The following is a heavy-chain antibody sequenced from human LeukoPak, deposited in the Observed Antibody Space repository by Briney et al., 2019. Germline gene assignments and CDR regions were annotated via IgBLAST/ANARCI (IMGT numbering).Heavy chain of an antibody. Sequence: ASVKVSCKASGYTFTSYDINWVRQATGQGLEWMGWMNPNSGNTGYAQKFQGRVTMTRNTSISTAYMELSSLRSEDTAVYYCARGDYDFWSGILSARWFDPWGQGTLVTVSS. V-gene: IGHV1-8*01. CDR1: GYTFTSYD. D-gene: IGHD3-3*01. CDR3: ARGDYDFWSGILSARWFDP. CDR2: MNPNSGNT. J-gene: IGHJ5*02.